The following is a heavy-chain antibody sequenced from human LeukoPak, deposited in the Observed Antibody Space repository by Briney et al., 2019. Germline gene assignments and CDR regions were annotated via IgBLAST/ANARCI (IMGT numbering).Heavy chain of an antibody. CDR2: IYPGDSDT. D-gene: IGHD2-15*01. J-gene: IGHJ6*02. Sequence: GESLKISCKGSGYSFTSYWIGWVRQMPGKGLGWMGIIYPGDSDTRYSPSFQGQVTISADKSISTAYLQWSSLKASDTAMYYCARICSGGGCYSNYYYGMDVWGQGTTVTVSS. CDR1: GYSFTSYW. V-gene: IGHV5-51*01. CDR3: ARICSGGGCYSNYYYGMDV.